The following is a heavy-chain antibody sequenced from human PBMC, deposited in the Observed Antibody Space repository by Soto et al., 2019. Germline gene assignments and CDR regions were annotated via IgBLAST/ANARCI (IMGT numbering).Heavy chain of an antibody. D-gene: IGHD2-21*01. CDR1: GGSFSPNY. Sequence: QVQLQESGPRLVKPSETLSLTCTVSGGSFSPNYWAWIRQPPGKGLEWVGYIYFGGTPSYNPSLTSRVAISLETSNSQFSLRLPSVTAADTAVYYCARLGAYYQALDPWGPGTLVTVAS. CDR3: ARLGAYYQALDP. J-gene: IGHJ5*02. CDR2: IYFGGTP. V-gene: IGHV4-59*08.